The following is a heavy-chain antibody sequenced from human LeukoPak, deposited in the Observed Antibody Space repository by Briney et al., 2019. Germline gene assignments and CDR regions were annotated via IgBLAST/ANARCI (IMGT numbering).Heavy chain of an antibody. J-gene: IGHJ4*02. CDR2: IISRGDTT. CDR3: ARGRGYCTGVSCDIDY. CDR1: GFTFNTYS. V-gene: IGHV3-48*04. D-gene: IGHD2-8*02. Sequence: RPGGSLRLSCAASGFTFNTYSMTWVRQAPGKGLEWVSNIISRGDTTHYAASVKGRFTISRDNAKNSVFLHLNSLRGDDTAVYYCARGRGYCTGVSCDIDYWGQGTLVTVSS.